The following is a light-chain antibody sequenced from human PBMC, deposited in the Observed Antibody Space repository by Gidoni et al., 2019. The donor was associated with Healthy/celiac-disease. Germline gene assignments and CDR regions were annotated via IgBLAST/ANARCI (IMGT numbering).Light chain of an antibody. V-gene: IGKV3-15*01. CDR3: QQYNNWPWT. CDR1: QSVSSN. CDR2: GAS. J-gene: IGKJ1*01. Sequence: EIVMTQSPATLSVSPGARATLSCRASQSVSSNLAWYQQKPGQAPRLRIYGASTRATGIPARFSGSGSGTEFTLTISSLQSEDFAVYYCQQYNNWPWTFGQGTKVEIK.